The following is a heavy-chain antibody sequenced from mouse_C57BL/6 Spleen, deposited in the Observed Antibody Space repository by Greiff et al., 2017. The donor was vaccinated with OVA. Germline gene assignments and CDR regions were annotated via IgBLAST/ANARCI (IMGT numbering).Heavy chain of an antibody. J-gene: IGHJ4*01. CDR2: INPNYGTT. D-gene: IGHD2-4*01. V-gene: IGHV1-39*01. CDR1: GYSFTDYN. Sequence: VQLQQSGPELVKPGASVKISCKASGYSFTDYNMNWVKQSHGKSLEWIGVINPNYGTTSYNQKFKGKATLTVDQSSSTAYMQLSSLTSEDSAVYYCARPHVYYDYGYYAMDDWGQGTSVTVSS. CDR3: ARPHVYYDYGYYAMDD.